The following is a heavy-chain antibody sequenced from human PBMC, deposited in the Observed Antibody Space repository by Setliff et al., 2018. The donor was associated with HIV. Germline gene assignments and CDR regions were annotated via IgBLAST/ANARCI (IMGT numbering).Heavy chain of an antibody. CDR3: ARTRSDFWSGYSPYYYYYMDV. Sequence: SETLSLTCDVYGGSFSGHYWSWIRQPPGKGLEWIGEINHSGSTNYNPSLKSRVTISVDTSKNQFSLKLSSVTAADTAVYYCARTRSDFWSGYSPYYYYYMDVWGKATTVTVSS. CDR1: GGSFSGHY. CDR2: INHSGST. V-gene: IGHV4-34*01. J-gene: IGHJ6*03. D-gene: IGHD3-3*01.